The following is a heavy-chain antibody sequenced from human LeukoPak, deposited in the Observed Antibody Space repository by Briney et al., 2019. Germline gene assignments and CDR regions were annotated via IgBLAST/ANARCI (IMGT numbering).Heavy chain of an antibody. CDR1: GVTVSNNF. Sequence: GGSLRLSCAASGVTVSNNFMNWVRQAPGKGLEWVSIIYSGGSTYYADSVKGRFTISRDNSKNTVFLQMDSLRAEDTAVYYCVVVNSGSWGQGTLVTVSS. CDR2: IYSGGST. D-gene: IGHD3-22*01. V-gene: IGHV3-53*01. CDR3: VVVNSGS. J-gene: IGHJ5*02.